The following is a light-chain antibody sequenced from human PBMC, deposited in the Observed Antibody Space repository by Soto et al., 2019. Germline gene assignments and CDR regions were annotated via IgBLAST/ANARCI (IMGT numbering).Light chain of an antibody. V-gene: IGKV3-15*01. Sequence: DIVMTQSPATLSVSPGERATLSCRASQSVGSKFAWYQQKPGQSPRLLIYDASTRATGIPARFSGSGSGTEFTLTISSLLSEDFAVYYCQQYKNWPPITFGQGTRLEIK. J-gene: IGKJ5*01. CDR3: QQYKNWPPIT. CDR1: QSVGSK. CDR2: DAS.